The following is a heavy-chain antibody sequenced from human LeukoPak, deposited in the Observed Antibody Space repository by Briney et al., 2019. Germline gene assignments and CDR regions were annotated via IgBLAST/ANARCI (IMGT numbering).Heavy chain of an antibody. CDR1: GGSFSGYY. V-gene: IGHV4-34*01. J-gene: IGHJ5*02. CDR2: INHSGST. CDR3: ARGLVVVVVPAAISYNWFDP. Sequence: TSETLSLTCAVYGGSFSGYYWSWIRQPPGKGLEWIGEINHSGSTNYYPSLKSRVTISVDTSKNQFSLKLSSVTAADTAVYYCARGLVVVVVPAAISYNWFDPWGQGTLVTVSS. D-gene: IGHD2-2*01.